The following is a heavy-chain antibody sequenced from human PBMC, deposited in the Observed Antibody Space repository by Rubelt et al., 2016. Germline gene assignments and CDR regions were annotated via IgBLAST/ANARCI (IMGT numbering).Heavy chain of an antibody. D-gene: IGHD3-16*01. Sequence: ASGFTFDDYTMHWVRQAPGKGLEWVSLISWDGGSTYYADSVKGRFTISRDNSKNSLYLQMNSLRTEDTALYYCAKEENGGSFDYWGQGTLVTVSS. V-gene: IGHV3-43*01. CDR3: AKEENGGSFDY. CDR2: ISWDGGST. J-gene: IGHJ4*02. CDR1: GFTFDDYT.